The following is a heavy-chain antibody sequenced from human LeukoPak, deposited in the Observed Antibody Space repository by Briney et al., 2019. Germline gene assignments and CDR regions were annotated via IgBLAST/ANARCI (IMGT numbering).Heavy chain of an antibody. D-gene: IGHD2-2*02. Sequence: ASVTVSCTTSGYTFSTYDIYWVRQAPGQGLEWMGWISAYNGNTNYAQKLQGRVTMTTDTSTSTAYMELRSLRSDDTAVYYCARAESVSIPAAIAGEFDYWGQGTLVTVSS. CDR3: ARAESVSIPAAIAGEFDY. CDR1: GYTFSTYD. CDR2: ISAYNGNT. V-gene: IGHV1-18*01. J-gene: IGHJ4*02.